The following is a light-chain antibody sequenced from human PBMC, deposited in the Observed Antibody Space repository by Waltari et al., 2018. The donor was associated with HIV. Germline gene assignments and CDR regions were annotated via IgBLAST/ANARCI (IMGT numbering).Light chain of an antibody. CDR2: DVT. Sequence: QSALTQPASVSGSRGQSVTIFCNGTSSDVGKYKLLSWYQQSPGKAPKVVIYDVTDRPSGVSSRFSASKSGNTASLTISGLQPQAEGDYFCCSYAGSSTYIFGSGTLVTVL. V-gene: IGLV2-23*02. J-gene: IGLJ1*01. CDR3: CSYAGSSTYI. CDR1: SSDVGKYKL.